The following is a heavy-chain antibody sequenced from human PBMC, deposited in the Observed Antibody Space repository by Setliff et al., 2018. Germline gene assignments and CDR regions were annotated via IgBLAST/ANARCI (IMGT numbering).Heavy chain of an antibody. J-gene: IGHJ4*02. CDR1: GFAFRSYA. CDR2: IRYDGSKV. D-gene: IGHD5-12*01. V-gene: IGHV3-30*02. CDR3: ARCGGGIGYSGTWFGHYDL. Sequence: PGESLKISCAASGFAFRSYAMDWVRRAPGRGLEWVAFIRYDGSKVLYPDSVKGRVTISKDDSKNTLYLQMDNLRPDDTAVYYCARCGGGIGYSGTWFGHYDLWGQGTPVTVSS.